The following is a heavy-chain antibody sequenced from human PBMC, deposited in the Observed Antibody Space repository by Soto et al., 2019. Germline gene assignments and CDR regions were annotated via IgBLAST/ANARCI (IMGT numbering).Heavy chain of an antibody. CDR2: IYYSGST. Sequence: LSLTCTVSGGSISGSSYYWGWIRQPPGKGLEWIGSIYYSGSTYYNPSLKSRVTISVDTSKNQFSLKLSSVTAADTAVYYCARHRGKSNWFDPWGQGTLVTVSS. V-gene: IGHV4-39*01. CDR1: GGSISGSSYY. J-gene: IGHJ5*02. CDR3: ARHRGKSNWFDP.